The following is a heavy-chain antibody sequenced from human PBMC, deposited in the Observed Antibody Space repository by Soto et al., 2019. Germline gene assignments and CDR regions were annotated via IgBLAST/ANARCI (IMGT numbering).Heavy chain of an antibody. Sequence: GASVKVSCKASGYTFTGYYMHWVRQAPGQGLEWMGWINPNSGGTNYAQKFQGRVTMTRDTSISTAYMELSRLRSDDTAVYYCAREYSRYSYPLYYWGQGTLVTVSS. D-gene: IGHD5-18*01. V-gene: IGHV1-2*02. CDR2: INPNSGGT. CDR3: AREYSRYSYPLYY. J-gene: IGHJ4*02. CDR1: GYTFTGYY.